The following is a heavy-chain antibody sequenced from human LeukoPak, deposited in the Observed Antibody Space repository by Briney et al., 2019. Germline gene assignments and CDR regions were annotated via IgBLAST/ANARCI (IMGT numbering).Heavy chain of an antibody. CDR1: GYSISSGYY. CDR3: ASQDSNYVGYWFDP. D-gene: IGHD4-11*01. V-gene: IGHV4-38-2*01. Sequence: SETLSLTCAVSGYSISSGYYWGWIRQPPGKGLEWIGSIYHSGSTYYNPSLKSRVTISVDTSKNQFSLKLSSVTTADTAVYYCASQDSNYVGYWFDPWGQGTLVTVSS. CDR2: IYHSGST. J-gene: IGHJ5*02.